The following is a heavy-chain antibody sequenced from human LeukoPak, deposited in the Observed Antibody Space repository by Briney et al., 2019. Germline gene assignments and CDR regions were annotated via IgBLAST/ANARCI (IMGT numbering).Heavy chain of an antibody. J-gene: IGHJ4*02. Sequence: SETLSLTCTISGGSISSGDYYWSWIRQPPGKGLEWIGYIYYSGSTYYNPSLKSRVTISVDTSKNQFSLKLSSVTAADTAVYYCARARLFDWLLPFDYGGQGTLVTVSS. CDR2: IYYSGST. CDR3: ARARLFDWLLPFDY. V-gene: IGHV4-30-4*01. CDR1: GGSISSGDYY. D-gene: IGHD3-9*01.